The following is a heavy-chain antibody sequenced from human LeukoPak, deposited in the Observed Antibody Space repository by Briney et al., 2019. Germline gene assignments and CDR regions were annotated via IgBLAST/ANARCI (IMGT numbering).Heavy chain of an antibody. CDR3: ARGGGGYNLDYYYYYMDV. J-gene: IGHJ6*03. Sequence: ASVKVSCKASGYTFTSYDINWVRQATGQGLEWMGWMNPNSGNTGYAQKFQGRVTITRNTSISTAYMELSSLRSEDTAVYYCARGGGGYNLDYYYYYMDVWGKGTTVTVSS. CDR2: MNPNSGNT. D-gene: IGHD5-24*01. CDR1: GYTFTSYD. V-gene: IGHV1-8*03.